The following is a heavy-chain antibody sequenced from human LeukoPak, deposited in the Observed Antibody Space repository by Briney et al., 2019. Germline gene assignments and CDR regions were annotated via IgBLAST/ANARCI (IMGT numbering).Heavy chain of an antibody. V-gene: IGHV4-61*02. J-gene: IGHJ3*02. D-gene: IGHD5-18*01. CDR3: AGVDTAIGAFDI. Sequence: SETLSLTCTVSGGSISSSSYYWSWIRQPAGKGLEWIGRIYTSGSTNYNPSLKSRVTMSVDTSKNQFSLKLSSVTAADTAVYYCAGVDTAIGAFDIWGQGTMVTVSS. CDR1: GGSISSSSYY. CDR2: IYTSGST.